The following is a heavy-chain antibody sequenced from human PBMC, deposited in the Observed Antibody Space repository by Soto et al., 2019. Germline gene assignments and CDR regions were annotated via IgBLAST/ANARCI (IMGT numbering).Heavy chain of an antibody. D-gene: IGHD6-19*01. Sequence: GGSLRLSCAASGFTFSSYAMSWVRQAPGKGLEWVSAISGSGGSTYYADSVKGRFTISRDNSKNTLYLQMNSLRAEDTAVYYCARTKIAVAVPHWFDPWGQGTLVTVSS. J-gene: IGHJ5*02. CDR1: GFTFSSYA. CDR2: ISGSGGST. V-gene: IGHV3-23*01. CDR3: ARTKIAVAVPHWFDP.